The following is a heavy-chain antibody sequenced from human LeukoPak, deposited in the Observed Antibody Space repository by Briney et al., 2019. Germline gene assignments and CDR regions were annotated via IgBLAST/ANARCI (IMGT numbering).Heavy chain of an antibody. CDR2: INPNSGGT. V-gene: IGHV1-2*02. CDR1: GYTFTGYY. D-gene: IGHD3-9*01. Sequence: WASVKVSCKASGYTFTGYYMHWVRRAPGQGLEWMGWINPNSGGTNYAQKFQGRVTMTRDTSISTAYMELSRLRSDDTAVYYCARPDILRYFDYWGQGTLVTVSS. CDR3: ARPDILRYFDY. J-gene: IGHJ4*02.